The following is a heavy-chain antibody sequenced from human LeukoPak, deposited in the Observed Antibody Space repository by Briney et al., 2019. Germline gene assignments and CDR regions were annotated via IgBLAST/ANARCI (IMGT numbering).Heavy chain of an antibody. V-gene: IGHV3-30*14. CDR3: ARRAGAYSHPYDY. J-gene: IGHJ4*02. CDR2: ISYDGSNK. Sequence: GGSLRLSCAASGFTFNNYAMHWVRQALGKGLQWVAVISYDGSNKYYADSVKGRFSISRDNSKNTLYLQMDSLRAEDTAVYYCARRAGAYSHPYDYWGQGTLVTVSS. D-gene: IGHD4/OR15-4a*01. CDR1: GFTFNNYA.